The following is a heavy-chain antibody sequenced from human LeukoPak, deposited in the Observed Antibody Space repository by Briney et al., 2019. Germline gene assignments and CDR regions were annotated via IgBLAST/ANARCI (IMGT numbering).Heavy chain of an antibody. Sequence: SVKVSCKASGGTFISYAISWVRQAPGQGLEWMGGIIPIFGTANYAQKFQGRVTITADESTSTAYMELSSLRSEDTAVYYCARVLDDSPTEYYFDYWGQGTLVTVSS. CDR1: GGTFISYA. J-gene: IGHJ4*02. D-gene: IGHD3/OR15-3a*01. V-gene: IGHV1-69*01. CDR2: IIPIFGTA. CDR3: ARVLDDSPTEYYFDY.